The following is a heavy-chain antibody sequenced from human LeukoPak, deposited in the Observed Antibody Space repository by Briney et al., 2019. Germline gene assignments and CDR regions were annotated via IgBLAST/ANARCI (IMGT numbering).Heavy chain of an antibody. CDR2: TGGSGAST. CDR3: AKGRGNWIANFDY. V-gene: IGHV3-23*01. Sequence: GGSLRLSCVTSGFTFSAYSMNWVRQAPGKGLEWVSGTGGSGASTYYADSVKGRLTISRDNSKHKMYLRMNSQRAADTAVYYCAKGRGNWIANFDYWGQGTLVTVSS. J-gene: IGHJ4*02. D-gene: IGHD1-20*01. CDR1: GFTFSAYS.